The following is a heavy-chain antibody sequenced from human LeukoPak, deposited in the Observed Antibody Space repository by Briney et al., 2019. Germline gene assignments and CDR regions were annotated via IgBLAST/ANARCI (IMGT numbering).Heavy chain of an antibody. CDR3: ARIGAVAGTGYFDY. J-gene: IGHJ4*02. Sequence: PSETLSLTCTVSGGSISSYYWSWIRQPPGKGLEWIGYIYYSGSTNYSPSLKSRVTISVDTSKNQFSLKLSSVTAADTAVYYCARIGAVAGTGYFDYWGQGTLVTVSS. CDR2: IYYSGST. V-gene: IGHV4-59*08. D-gene: IGHD6-19*01. CDR1: GGSISSYY.